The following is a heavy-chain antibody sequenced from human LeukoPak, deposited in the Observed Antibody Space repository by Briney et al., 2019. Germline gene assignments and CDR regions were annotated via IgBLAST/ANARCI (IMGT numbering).Heavy chain of an antibody. Sequence: SETLSLTCTVSGGSISSSSYYWGWIRQPPGKGLEWIGEINHSGSTNYNPSLKSRVTISVDTSKNQFSLKLSSVTAADTAVYYCVAHHSRPLLSDWYFDLWGRGTLVTVSS. CDR2: INHSGST. D-gene: IGHD2-2*01. CDR1: GGSISSSSYY. V-gene: IGHV4-39*01. CDR3: VAHHSRPLLSDWYFDL. J-gene: IGHJ2*01.